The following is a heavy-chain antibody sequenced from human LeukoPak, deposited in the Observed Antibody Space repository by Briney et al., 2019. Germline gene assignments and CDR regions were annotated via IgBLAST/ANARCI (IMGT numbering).Heavy chain of an antibody. Sequence: PGGSLRLSCAASGLTVSNNFMSWARQRPGKGLEGVSIIYSGGSGGNTYYGDSVKGRFNISRDNSKNTLYLQMNSLRAEDTAVYYCATRARPGYYYGMDVWGQGTTVTVSS. CDR2: IYSGGSGGNT. V-gene: IGHV3-66*01. D-gene: IGHD6-6*01. J-gene: IGHJ6*02. CDR1: GLTVSNNF. CDR3: ATRARPGYYYGMDV.